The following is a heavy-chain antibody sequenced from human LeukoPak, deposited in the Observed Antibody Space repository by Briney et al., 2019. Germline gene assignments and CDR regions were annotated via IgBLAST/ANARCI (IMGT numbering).Heavy chain of an antibody. J-gene: IGHJ4*02. Sequence: GGSLRLSCAASGFVVSSNYMNWVRQAPGRDWSGSRYDGSTFYADSVKGRFTISKDNSKNTVYLQMNSLRIEDTAVYYCASTSSWYGGREWAHYFDYWGQGTLVTVSS. CDR2: DGST. CDR1: GFVVSSNY. D-gene: IGHD6-13*01. V-gene: IGHV3-53*01. CDR3: ASTSSWYGGREWAHYFDY.